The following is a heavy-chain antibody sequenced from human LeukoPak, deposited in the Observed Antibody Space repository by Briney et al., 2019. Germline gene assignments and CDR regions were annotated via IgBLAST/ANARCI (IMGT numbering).Heavy chain of an antibody. V-gene: IGHV3-48*03. CDR2: ITSNGSNI. CDR1: GFTFSSYE. Sequence: GGSLRLSCAASGFTFSSYEMNWVRQAPGKGLEWVSYITSNGSNIYYADSVKGRFTISRDNAKNSLYLQMNSLRAEDTAVYYCARQGYGNSWYHINQYYYYYGMDVWGKGTTVTVSS. J-gene: IGHJ6*04. CDR3: ARQGYGNSWYHINQYYYYYGMDV. D-gene: IGHD6-13*01.